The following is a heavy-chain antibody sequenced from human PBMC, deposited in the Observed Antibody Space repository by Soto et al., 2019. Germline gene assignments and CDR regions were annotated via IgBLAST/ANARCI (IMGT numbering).Heavy chain of an antibody. CDR3: AREAEAVRGVIVPDYYYGMDV. CDR2: IIPIFGTA. Sequence: GASVKVSCKASGGTFSSYAISWVRQAPGQGLEWMGGIIPIFGTANYAQKFQGRVTITADESTSTAYMELSSLRSEDTAVYYCAREAEAVRGVIVPDYYYGMDVWGQGTTVTVSS. V-gene: IGHV1-69*13. CDR1: GGTFSSYA. J-gene: IGHJ6*02. D-gene: IGHD3-10*01.